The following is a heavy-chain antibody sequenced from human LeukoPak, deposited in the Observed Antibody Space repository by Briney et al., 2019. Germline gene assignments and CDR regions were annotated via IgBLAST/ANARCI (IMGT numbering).Heavy chain of an antibody. J-gene: IGHJ3*02. V-gene: IGHV4-34*01. D-gene: IGHD3-22*01. CDR2: INHSGST. CDR3: ARSGGPVVTTDAFDI. CDR1: GGSFSGYY. Sequence: PSETLSLTCAVYGGSFSGYYWSWIRQPPGKGLEWIGEINHSGSTNYNPSLKSRVTISVDTSKNQFFLKLSSVTAADTAVYYCARSGGPVVTTDAFDIWGQGTMVTVSS.